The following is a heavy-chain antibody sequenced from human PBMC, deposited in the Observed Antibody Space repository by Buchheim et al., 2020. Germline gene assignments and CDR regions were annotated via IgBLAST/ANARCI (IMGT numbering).Heavy chain of an antibody. V-gene: IGHV3-30*02. D-gene: IGHD1-26*01. CDR2: ISYDGSNK. J-gene: IGHJ4*02. CDR3: VKDIGDPGAH. Sequence: QVQLVESGGGVVRPGRSLRLSCAASGFTFSSSGMHWVRQAPGKGLEWVAFISYDGSNKYYVDSVKGRFTISRDISKSTFYLPMNSLRAEDTAMYYCVKDIGDPGAHWGQGTL. CDR1: GFTFSSSG.